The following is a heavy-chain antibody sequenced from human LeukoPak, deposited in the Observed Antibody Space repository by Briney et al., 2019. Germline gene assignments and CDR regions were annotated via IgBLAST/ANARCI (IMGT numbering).Heavy chain of an antibody. Sequence: GGSLRLSCAASGFTFLNYVMSWVRQAPGKGLGWVSGISWNSGGIGYADSVKGRFTISRDNAKNSLYLQMSSLRVEDTALYYCAKGPAGWELLYFDSWGQGTLVTVSS. J-gene: IGHJ4*02. CDR3: AKGPAGWELLYFDS. D-gene: IGHD1-26*01. V-gene: IGHV3-9*01. CDR2: ISWNSGGI. CDR1: GFTFLNYV.